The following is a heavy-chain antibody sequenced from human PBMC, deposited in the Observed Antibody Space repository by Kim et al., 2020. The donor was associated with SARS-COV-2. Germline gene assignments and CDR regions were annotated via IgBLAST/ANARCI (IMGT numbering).Heavy chain of an antibody. CDR1: GGTFSSYA. V-gene: IGHV1-69*04. J-gene: IGHJ4*02. D-gene: IGHD5-12*01. Sequence: SVKVSCKASGGTFSSYAISWVRQAPGQCLEWMGRIIPILGIANYAQKFQGRVTITADKSTSTAYMELSSLRSEDTAVYYCAREGGDGYKAFDYWGQGTLVTVSS. CDR2: IIPILGIA. CDR3: AREGGDGYKAFDY.